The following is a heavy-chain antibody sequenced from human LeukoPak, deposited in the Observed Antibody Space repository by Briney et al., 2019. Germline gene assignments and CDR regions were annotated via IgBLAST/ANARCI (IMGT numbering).Heavy chain of an antibody. D-gene: IGHD1-7*01. CDR2: IYHSGST. Sequence: SETLSLTCTVSGGSISSGGYYWSWIRQPPGKGLEWIGCIYHSGSTYYNPSLKSRVTISVDTSKNQFSLKLSSVTAADTAVYYCARRGTPGLELRYYYYYMDVWGKGTTVTVSS. J-gene: IGHJ6*03. V-gene: IGHV4-30-2*01. CDR1: GGSISSGGYY. CDR3: ARRGTPGLELRYYYYYMDV.